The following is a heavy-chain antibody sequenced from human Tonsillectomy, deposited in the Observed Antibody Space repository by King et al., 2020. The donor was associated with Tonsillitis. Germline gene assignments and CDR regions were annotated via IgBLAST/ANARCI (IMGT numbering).Heavy chain of an antibody. D-gene: IGHD3-3*01. CDR1: GFTFSSYA. V-gene: IGHV3-23*04. J-gene: IGHJ4*02. Sequence: VQLVESGGGLVHPGGSLRLSCAASGFTFSSYAMGWVRQAPGKGLEWVSTISGSGCGTYYADSVKGRFTISRDNSKNTLYLQMNSLIAEDTAVYYCAKDPNIEDFWSGYHFDYWGQGTLVTVSS. CDR3: AKDPNIEDFWSGYHFDY. CDR2: ISGSGCGT.